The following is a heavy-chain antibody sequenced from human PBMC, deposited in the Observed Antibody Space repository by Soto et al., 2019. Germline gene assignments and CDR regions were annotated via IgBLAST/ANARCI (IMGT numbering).Heavy chain of an antibody. CDR2: TSYDGSNK. V-gene: IGHV3-30*18. D-gene: IGHD5-12*01. Sequence: QVQLVESGGGVVQPGRSLRLSCAASGFTFSLYGMHWVRQAPGKGLEWVAVTSYDGSNKYYADSVKGRFTISRDNSKNTLYLQMNSLRVEDTAVYYCAKDSGYSGYDVYYYYYGMDVWGQGTTVTVSS. CDR1: GFTFSLYG. J-gene: IGHJ6*02. CDR3: AKDSGYSGYDVYYYYYGMDV.